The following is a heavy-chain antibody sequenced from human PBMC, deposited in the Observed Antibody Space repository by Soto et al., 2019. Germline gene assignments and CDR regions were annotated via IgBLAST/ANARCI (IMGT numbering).Heavy chain of an antibody. CDR1: GFTFSSYA. D-gene: IGHD6-13*01. CDR2: ISGSGGST. V-gene: IGHV3-23*01. CDR3: AKIQQLVEPRSKPYFDY. Sequence: GGSLRLSCAASGFTFSSYAMSWVRQAPGKGLEWVSAISGSGGSTYYADSVKGRFTISRDNSKNTLYLQMNSLRAEDTAVYYCAKIQQLVEPRSKPYFDYWGQGTLVTVSS. J-gene: IGHJ4*02.